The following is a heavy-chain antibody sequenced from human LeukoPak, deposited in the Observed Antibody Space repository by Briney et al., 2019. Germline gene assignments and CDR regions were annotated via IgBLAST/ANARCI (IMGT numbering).Heavy chain of an antibody. CDR2: IGGRGGGT. Sequence: GGSLRLSCAASGFTFSNYAMSWVRQAPGKGLEWVSAIGGRGGGTYYADSVKGRFTVSRDDSKNTLYLQMNSLRAEDTAVYYCAKRGDYDILTGYYDSDYWGQGTLVTVSS. V-gene: IGHV3-23*01. CDR1: GFTFSNYA. D-gene: IGHD3-9*01. CDR3: AKRGDYDILTGYYDSDY. J-gene: IGHJ4*02.